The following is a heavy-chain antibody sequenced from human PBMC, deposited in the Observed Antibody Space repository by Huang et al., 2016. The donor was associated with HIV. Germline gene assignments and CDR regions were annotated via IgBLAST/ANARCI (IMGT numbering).Heavy chain of an antibody. CDR1: GGSITTGDYY. CDR3: ARDGFKYLQTYWYFDV. Sequence: QVQLLESGPGLVKPSQTLSLTCTVSGGSITTGDYYWSWIRQSAGKGLEWIGHISTSWSNNYNPSLQSRVTISVDTSKNQFSLKLDSVTAADTAVYYCARDGFKYLQTYWYFDVWGRGTLVTVSS. J-gene: IGHJ2*01. CDR2: ISTSWSN. V-gene: IGHV4-61*09. D-gene: IGHD4-4*01.